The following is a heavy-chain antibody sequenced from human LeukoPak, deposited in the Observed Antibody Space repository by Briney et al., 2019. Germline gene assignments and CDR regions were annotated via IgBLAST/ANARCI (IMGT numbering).Heavy chain of an antibody. CDR2: LKQDGSEE. CDR1: GFTFRSYW. V-gene: IGHV3-7*05. D-gene: IGHD1-26*01. CDR3: ARDPYSGSYGAFDI. J-gene: IGHJ3*02. Sequence: GGSLRLSCAASGFTFRSYWMSWVRQAPGKGLGWVANLKQDGSEEIYVDSVKGRFTISRDNAENSLFLQMNSLRVEDTAVYYCARDPYSGSYGAFDIWGQGTMVTVS.